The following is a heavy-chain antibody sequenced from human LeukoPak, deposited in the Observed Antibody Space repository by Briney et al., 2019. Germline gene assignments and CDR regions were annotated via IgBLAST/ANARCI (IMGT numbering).Heavy chain of an antibody. Sequence: ASVKVSCKASGYTFTAYYMHWVRQAPGQGLEWLGWINPNSGGTNYAQKFQGRVTMTRDTSITTAYMELSRLSSDDTAVYYCASSVSSRWANIDYWGQGTLVTVSS. CDR1: GYTFTAYY. D-gene: IGHD6-13*01. CDR2: INPNSGGT. CDR3: ASSVSSRWANIDY. J-gene: IGHJ4*02. V-gene: IGHV1-2*02.